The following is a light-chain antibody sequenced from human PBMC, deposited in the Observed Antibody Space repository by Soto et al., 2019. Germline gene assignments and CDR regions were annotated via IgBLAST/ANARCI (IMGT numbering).Light chain of an antibody. CDR3: LLYCDGARV. Sequence: QAVVTQEPSLTVSPGGPVTLTCASTTGAVTSGFYPNWFQQKPGQAPTALIYSTTYKHPWTPARFSGSLLGGKAALTLSGVQPEDESDDYCLLYCDGARVFGGVTKLTVL. V-gene: IGLV7-43*01. CDR2: STT. CDR1: TGAVTSGFY. J-gene: IGLJ3*02.